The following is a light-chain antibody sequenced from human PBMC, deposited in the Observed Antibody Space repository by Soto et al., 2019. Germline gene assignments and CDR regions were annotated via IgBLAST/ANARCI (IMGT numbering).Light chain of an antibody. CDR1: QNIFSY. CDR3: QQRNHWPPGYT. CDR2: DAS. V-gene: IGKV3-11*01. Sequence: EVVLTQSPATVSLSPGESATLSCRASQNIFSYLAWYQQKPGQAPRLLIYDASKRAAGIPARFSGSGSGTDFTLTISNLESEDFAVYYCQQRNHWPPGYTFGQGTKLEI. J-gene: IGKJ2*01.